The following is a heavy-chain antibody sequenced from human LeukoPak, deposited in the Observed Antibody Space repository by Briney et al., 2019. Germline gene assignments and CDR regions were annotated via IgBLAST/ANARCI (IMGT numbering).Heavy chain of an antibody. Sequence: GASVKVSCKASGYTFTGYYMHWVRQAPGQGLEWMGRVNPNSGGTNYAQKFQGRVTMTRDTSISTAYMELSRLRSDDTAVYYCASMLGAHDAFDIWGQGTMVTVSS. CDR1: GYTFTGYY. V-gene: IGHV1-2*06. CDR2: VNPNSGGT. CDR3: ASMLGAHDAFDI. D-gene: IGHD1-26*01. J-gene: IGHJ3*02.